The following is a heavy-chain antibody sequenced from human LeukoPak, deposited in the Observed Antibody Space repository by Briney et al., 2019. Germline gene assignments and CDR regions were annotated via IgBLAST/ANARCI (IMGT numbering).Heavy chain of an antibody. CDR3: ARWDVDMAA. CDR1: GFTFSTYG. D-gene: IGHD5-12*01. V-gene: IGHV3-30*03. CDR2: ISNDGNNK. Sequence: PGGSLRLSCAASGFTFSTYGMHWVRQAPGKGLEWVAVISNDGNNKLYGDSVKGRFTISRDNSKNTLYLQMNSLRAEDTAVYYCARWDVDMAAWGQGTLVTVSS. J-gene: IGHJ5*02.